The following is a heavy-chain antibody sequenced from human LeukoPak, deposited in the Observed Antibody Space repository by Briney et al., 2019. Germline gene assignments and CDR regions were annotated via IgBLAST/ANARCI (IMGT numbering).Heavy chain of an antibody. CDR1: GGSISSYY. CDR3: ASIDYALRYFDL. CDR2: IYYSGST. D-gene: IGHD4-17*01. Sequence: SETLSLTCTVSGGSISSYYWSWIRQPPGKGLEWIGYIYYSGSTNYNPSLKSRVTISVDTSKNQFSLKLSSVTAADTAVYYCASIDYALRYFDLWGRGTLVTVSS. J-gene: IGHJ2*01. V-gene: IGHV4-59*01.